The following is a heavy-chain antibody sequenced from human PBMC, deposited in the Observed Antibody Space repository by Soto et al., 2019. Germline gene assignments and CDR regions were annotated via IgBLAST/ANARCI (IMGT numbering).Heavy chain of an antibody. V-gene: IGHV4-34*01. J-gene: IGHJ5*02. D-gene: IGHD1-1*01. CDR2: INHSGSP. Sequence: PSDTLSLTCAVYGGSLRCYYLRWLRQPPGKGLEWIWEINHSGSPNYNPSLKSRVTISVDTSKNQFSLKMTSVTAADTAVYYCATANWSHHYFDPWGQGTLVTVSS. CDR3: ATANWSHHYFDP. CDR1: GGSLRCYY.